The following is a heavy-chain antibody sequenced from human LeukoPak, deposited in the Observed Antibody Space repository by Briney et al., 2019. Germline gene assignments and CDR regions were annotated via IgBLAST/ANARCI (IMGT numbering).Heavy chain of an antibody. CDR2: IYYSGST. CDR3: ARGLAVAFDY. CDR1: GGSISSGSYY. D-gene: IGHD6-19*01. Sequence: PSETLSLTCTVSGGSISSGSYYWSWIRQPAGKGLEWIGYIYYSGSTYYNPSLKSRVTISVDTSKNQFSLKLSSVTAADTAVYYCARGLAVAFDYWGQGTLVTVSS. J-gene: IGHJ4*02. V-gene: IGHV4-61*10.